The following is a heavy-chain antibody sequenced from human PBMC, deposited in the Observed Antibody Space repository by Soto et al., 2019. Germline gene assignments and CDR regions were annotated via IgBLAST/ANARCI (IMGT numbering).Heavy chain of an antibody. D-gene: IGHD3-3*01. CDR3: VKDLNFDFWTGYRYYAMEI. J-gene: IGHJ6*02. Sequence: GGSLRLSCAASGFTFSSYAMNWVRQAPGKGLEWVSSINGNGRKTSYADSVRGRFTISRDNSKKTLFLHVNSLRAEDTAVYYCVKDLNFDFWTGYRYYAMEIWGQGTTVTVSS. V-gene: IGHV3-23*01. CDR2: INGNGRKT. CDR1: GFTFSSYA.